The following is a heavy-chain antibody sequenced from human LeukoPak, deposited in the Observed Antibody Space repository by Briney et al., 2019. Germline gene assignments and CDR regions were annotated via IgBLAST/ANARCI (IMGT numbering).Heavy chain of an antibody. CDR1: GYTFTGYY. D-gene: IGHD3-10*01. CDR3: ARTYYYGSGSYYSSDFDY. J-gene: IGHJ4*02. Sequence: ASVKVSCKASGYTFTGYYMHWVRQAPGQGLEWMGWINPNSGGTNYSQKFQGRVTITRDTSISTAYMELSRLRSDDTAVYYCARTYYYGSGSYYSSDFDYWGQGTLVTVSS. V-gene: IGHV1-2*02. CDR2: INPNSGGT.